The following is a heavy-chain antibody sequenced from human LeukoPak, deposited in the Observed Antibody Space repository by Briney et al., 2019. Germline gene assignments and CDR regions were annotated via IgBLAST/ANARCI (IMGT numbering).Heavy chain of an antibody. CDR1: GFTFSGHY. D-gene: IGHD3-16*02. CDR2: ISSSSTGS. Sequence: GGSLRLFCAASGFTFSGHYMIWIRQAPGKGLEWVSYISSSSTGSYTRYADSVKGRFTIFRDNAKNSLYMQMNSLRAEDTAVFYCARLIEDDYIWGKSRYIDFWGQGTLVTVSS. J-gene: IGHJ4*02. CDR3: ARLIEDDYIWGKSRYIDF. V-gene: IGHV3-11*06.